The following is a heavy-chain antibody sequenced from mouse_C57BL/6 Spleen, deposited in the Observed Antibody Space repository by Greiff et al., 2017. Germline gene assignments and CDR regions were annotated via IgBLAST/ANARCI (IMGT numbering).Heavy chain of an antibody. CDR1: GYTFTSYW. CDR2: IDPSDSYT. CDR3: ARNGDDGYDWYFDV. D-gene: IGHD2-3*01. Sequence: VQLQQPGAELVRPGTSVKLSCKASGYTFTSYWMHWVKQRPGQGLEWIGVIDPSDSYTNYNQKFKGKATLTVDTSSSTAYMQLSSLTSEDSAVYYCARNGDDGYDWYFDVWGTGTTVTVSS. J-gene: IGHJ1*03. V-gene: IGHV1-59*01.